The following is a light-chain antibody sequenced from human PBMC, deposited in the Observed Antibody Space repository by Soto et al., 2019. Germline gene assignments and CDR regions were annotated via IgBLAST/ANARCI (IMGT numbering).Light chain of an antibody. CDR1: QRVSTRY. V-gene: IGKV3-20*01. J-gene: IGKJ2*01. CDR2: GAS. Sequence: ESLLTQSPGTLSLSPGERATLSCRASQRVSTRYLAWYQQKPGQAPRLLIYGASIRATGIPDRFSGSGSGTDFTLTISRLEPEDFAGYYCHQFGSSPPAFTFGQGTKLEI. CDR3: HQFGSSPPAFT.